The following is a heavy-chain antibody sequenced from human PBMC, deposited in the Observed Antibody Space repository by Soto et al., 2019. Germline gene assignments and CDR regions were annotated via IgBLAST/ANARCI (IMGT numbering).Heavy chain of an antibody. J-gene: IGHJ6*02. Sequence: RCVGNVSSYWRRSVRQMPGKGLEWMGRIDPSDSYTNYSPSFQGHVTISADKSISTAYLQWSSLKASDTAMYYCARNYGDYYYGMDVWGQGNMVIVSS. CDR1: VGNVSSYW. D-gene: IGHD4-17*01. CDR2: IDPSDSYT. V-gene: IGHV5-10-1*01. CDR3: ARNYGDYYYGMDV.